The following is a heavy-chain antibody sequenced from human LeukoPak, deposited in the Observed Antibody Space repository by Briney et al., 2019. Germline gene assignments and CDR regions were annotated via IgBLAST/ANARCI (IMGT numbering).Heavy chain of an antibody. D-gene: IGHD1-26*01. CDR1: GFTFSSYW. Sequence: GGSLRLSCAASGFTFSSYWMSWVRQAPGKGLEWVANIKQDEGEKYYVDSVKGRFTISRDNAKNSLYLQMNSLRAEDTAVYYCARVSDGATLDYWGQGTLVTVSS. J-gene: IGHJ4*02. CDR3: ARVSDGATLDY. CDR2: IKQDEGEK. V-gene: IGHV3-7*01.